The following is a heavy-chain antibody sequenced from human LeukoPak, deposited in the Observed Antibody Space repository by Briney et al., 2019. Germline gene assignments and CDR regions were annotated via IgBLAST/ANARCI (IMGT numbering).Heavy chain of an antibody. D-gene: IGHD6-13*01. J-gene: IGHJ4*02. V-gene: IGHV3-30-3*01. CDR2: ISYDGSNK. CDR1: GFTFSDYA. Sequence: GGSLRLSCAASGFTFSDYAMHWVRQAPGKGLEWVAVISYDGSNKYYADSVKGRFTISRDNSKNTLYLQMDTLRAEDTAVYYCARADSSSWSDLDYWGQGTLVTVSS. CDR3: ARADSSSWSDLDY.